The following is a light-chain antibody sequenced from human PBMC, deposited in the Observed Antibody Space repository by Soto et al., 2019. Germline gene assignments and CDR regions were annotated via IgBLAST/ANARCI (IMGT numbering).Light chain of an antibody. Sequence: EFVLTQSPVTLSLSPGERATLSCRASHFISTNYLAWYQQRAGQAPRLLIYGTSTRATGIPDRFSGSGSGTDFTLTIIRLEPEDVSVYFCQQYATSPTWTFGQGTKVES. V-gene: IGKV3-20*01. CDR3: QQYATSPTWT. CDR2: GTS. CDR1: HFISTNY. J-gene: IGKJ1*01.